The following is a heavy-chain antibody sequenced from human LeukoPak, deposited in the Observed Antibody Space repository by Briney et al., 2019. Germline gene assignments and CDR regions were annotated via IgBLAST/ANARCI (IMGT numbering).Heavy chain of an antibody. J-gene: IGHJ4*02. V-gene: IGHV1-2*02. D-gene: IGHD3-10*01. CDR2: INPNSGGT. CDR1: GYTFTGYY. Sequence: ASVKVSCKASGYTFTGYYMHWVRQAPGQGLEWMGWINPNSGGTNYAQKFQGRVTMTRDASISTAYMELSRLRSDDTAVYYCASIQQLWFGELLDYWGQGTLVTVSS. CDR3: ASIQQLWFGELLDY.